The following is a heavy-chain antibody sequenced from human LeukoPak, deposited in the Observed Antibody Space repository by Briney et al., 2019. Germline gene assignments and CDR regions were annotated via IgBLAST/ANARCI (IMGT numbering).Heavy chain of an antibody. CDR1: GAFISGSSYY. CDR3: ARHDYVWGSHRYLVDY. J-gene: IGHJ4*02. V-gene: IGHV4-39*01. D-gene: IGHD3-16*02. CDR2: ISYRGST. Sequence: PSETLSLTCTVSGAFISGSSYYWGWIRQPPGKGLEWIGSISYRGSTYYNPSLKSRVTISVDTSKNQFSLKLTSVTAADTAVYYCARHDYVWGSHRYLVDYWGQGTLVTVSS.